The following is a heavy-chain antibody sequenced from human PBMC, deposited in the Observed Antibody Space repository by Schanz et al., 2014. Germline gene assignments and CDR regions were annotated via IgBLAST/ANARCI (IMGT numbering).Heavy chain of an antibody. J-gene: IGHJ4*02. D-gene: IGHD3-22*01. V-gene: IGHV3-74*01. CDR1: GFTFSSHW. Sequence: EVQLVQSGGGLVQPGGSLRLSCAASGFTFSSHWMHWVRQDPGKGLVWVARINSVGSNTDYADSVTGRFTISRDNSKNTLFLQMNSLRVEDSAIYYCAKEISDTSGKDDSWGQGTLVTVSS. CDR2: INSVGSNT. CDR3: AKEISDTSGKDDS.